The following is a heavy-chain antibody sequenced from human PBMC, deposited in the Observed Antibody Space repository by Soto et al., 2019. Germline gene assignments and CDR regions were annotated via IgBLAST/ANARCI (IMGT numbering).Heavy chain of an antibody. CDR1: GGSISSGGYS. Sequence: QLQLQESGSGLVKPSQTLSLTCAVSGGSISSGGYSWSWIRQPPGKGLEWIGYIYHSGTTYYNPSLKSRVTISVDRSKNQFSLKLSSVTAADTAVYSCARDGSGWAADDIYFDYWGQGTLVTVSS. J-gene: IGHJ4*02. CDR3: ARDGSGWAADDIYFDY. CDR2: IYHSGTT. D-gene: IGHD6-19*01. V-gene: IGHV4-30-2*01.